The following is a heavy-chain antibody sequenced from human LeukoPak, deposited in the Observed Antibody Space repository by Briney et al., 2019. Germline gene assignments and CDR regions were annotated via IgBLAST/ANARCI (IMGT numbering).Heavy chain of an antibody. J-gene: IGHJ4*02. CDR1: GFTFSSDW. D-gene: IGHD1-7*01. Sequence: PGGSLRLSCAVSGFTFSSDWMIWVRQAPGKGLEWIGEINHSGSTNYNPSLKSRVTISVDTSKNQFSLRLTSVTAADTAVYYCSRDPPAGTSPYWGQGTLVTVSS. CDR3: SRDPPAGTSPY. V-gene: IGHV4-4*02. CDR2: INHSGST.